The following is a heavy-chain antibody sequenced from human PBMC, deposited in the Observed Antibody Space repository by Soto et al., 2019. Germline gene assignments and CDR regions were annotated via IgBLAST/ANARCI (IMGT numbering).Heavy chain of an antibody. J-gene: IGHJ4*02. D-gene: IGHD3-3*01. V-gene: IGHV3-23*01. Sequence: GGSLRLSCAASGFTFSSYAMSWVRQAPGKGLEWVSAISGSGGSTYYADSVKGRFTISRDNSKNTLYLQMNSLRAEDTAVYYCAKEAGITIFGVVISYYFDYWGQGTLVTVSS. CDR2: ISGSGGST. CDR1: GFTFSSYA. CDR3: AKEAGITIFGVVISYYFDY.